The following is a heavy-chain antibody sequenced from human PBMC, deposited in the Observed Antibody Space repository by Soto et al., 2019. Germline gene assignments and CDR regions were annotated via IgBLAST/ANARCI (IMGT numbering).Heavy chain of an antibody. CDR1: GGTFSSYA. V-gene: IGHV1-69*12. Sequence: QVQLVQSGAEVKKPGSSVKVSCKASGGTFSSYAISWVRQAPGQGLEWMGGIIPIFGTANYAQKFQGRVTITADESPSTAYMERSSLRSEDTAVYYCARDLFRGWDLLRGPFDYWGQGTLVTVSS. CDR3: ARDLFRGWDLLRGPFDY. J-gene: IGHJ4*02. D-gene: IGHD1-26*01. CDR2: IIPIFGTA.